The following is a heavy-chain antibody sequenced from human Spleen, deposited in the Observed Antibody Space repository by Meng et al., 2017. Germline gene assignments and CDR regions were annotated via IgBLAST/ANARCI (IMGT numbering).Heavy chain of an antibody. J-gene: IGHJ6*02. V-gene: IGHV3-13*01. D-gene: IGHD2-2*01. Sequence: GESLKISCAASGFTFSSYGMHWVRQATGKGLEWVSAIGPAGDKYYPGSVKGQFTISSENAKNALYLQMNSLRAGDTAVSYCARPYDCSSTSCYVYGMDVWGQGTTVTVSS. CDR3: ARPYDCSSTSCYVYGMDV. CDR1: GFTFSSYG. CDR2: IGPAGDK.